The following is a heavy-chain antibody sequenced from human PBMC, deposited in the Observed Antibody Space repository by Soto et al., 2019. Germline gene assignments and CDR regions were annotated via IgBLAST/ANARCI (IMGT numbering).Heavy chain of an antibody. Sequence: GGSLRLSCAASGFTFSSYWMHWVRQAPGKGLVWVSRINSDGSSTSYADSVKGRFTISRDNAKNTLYLQMNSLRAEDTAVYYCARERVSSSWYDPFDYWGQGTLVTVSS. CDR1: GFTFSSYW. D-gene: IGHD6-13*01. CDR3: ARERVSSSWYDPFDY. V-gene: IGHV3-74*01. CDR2: INSDGSST. J-gene: IGHJ4*02.